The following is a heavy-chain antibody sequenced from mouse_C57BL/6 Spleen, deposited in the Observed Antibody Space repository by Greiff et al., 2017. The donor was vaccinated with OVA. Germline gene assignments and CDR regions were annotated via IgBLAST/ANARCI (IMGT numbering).Heavy chain of an antibody. CDR2: IDPSDSYT. CDR3: ARKAPYFDY. J-gene: IGHJ2*01. V-gene: IGHV1-50*01. Sequence: QVQLQQPGAELVKPGASVKLSCKASGYTFTSYWMQWVKQRPGQGLEWIGEIDPSDSYTNYNQKFKGKATLTVDTSSSTAYMQLSSLTSEDSAVYYCARKAPYFDYWGQGTTLTVSS. CDR1: GYTFTSYW.